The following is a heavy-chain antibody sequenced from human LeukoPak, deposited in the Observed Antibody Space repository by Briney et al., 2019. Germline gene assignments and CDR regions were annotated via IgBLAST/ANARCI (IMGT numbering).Heavy chain of an antibody. D-gene: IGHD3-10*01. Sequence: GASVKVSCKASGYTFTSYDINWVRQATGQGLEWMGWINPNSGGTNYAQNFQGRVTMTRDTSIRTVYMELSRLRSDDTAVYYCANTYALGNYYKGGFDPRGQGTLVTVSS. CDR1: GYTFTSYD. CDR3: ANTYALGNYYKGGFDP. CDR2: INPNSGGT. V-gene: IGHV1-2*02. J-gene: IGHJ5*02.